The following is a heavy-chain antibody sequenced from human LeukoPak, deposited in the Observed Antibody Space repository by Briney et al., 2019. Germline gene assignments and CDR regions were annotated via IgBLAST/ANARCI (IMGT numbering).Heavy chain of an antibody. V-gene: IGHV3-23*01. CDR3: ARDFEDYYDSSGYYENFDY. CDR2: IRGSGGST. J-gene: IGHJ4*02. Sequence: GGSLRLSCAASGFTFSSYAMSWVRQAPGKGLEWVSAIRGSGGSTYYADSVKGRFTISRDNSKNTLYLQMNSLRAEDAAVYYCARDFEDYYDSSGYYENFDYWGQGTLVSVSS. D-gene: IGHD3-22*01. CDR1: GFTFSSYA.